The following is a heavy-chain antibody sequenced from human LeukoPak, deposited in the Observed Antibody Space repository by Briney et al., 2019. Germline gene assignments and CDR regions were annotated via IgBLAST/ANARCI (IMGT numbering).Heavy chain of an antibody. D-gene: IGHD4-17*01. CDR3: ARAESVNGDYARWGY. CDR2: SDSDGSTT. V-gene: IGHV3-74*03. Sequence: GGSLCLSCAVSGFTFSSLWMHWVRNPPGKGLVLVSRSDSDGSTTTYADSVKGRFTNSRDNAKDTLYLQMDSPGAEDTAGYHCARAESVNGDYARWGYWGQGTLVTVSS. J-gene: IGHJ4*02. CDR1: GFTFSSLW.